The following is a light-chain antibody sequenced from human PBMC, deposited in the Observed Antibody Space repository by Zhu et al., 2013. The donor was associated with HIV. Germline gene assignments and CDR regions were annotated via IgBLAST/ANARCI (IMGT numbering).Light chain of an antibody. CDR2: WAS. Sequence: DIVMTQSPDSLAVSLGERATINCKSSQSLLYSSNNKNYLAWYQQNPGQPPKLLIYWASTRESGVPDRFSGSGSGTDFTLTISSLQPGDFATYYCQQANSFPITFGQGTRLEMK. J-gene: IGKJ5*01. V-gene: IGKV4-1*01. CDR1: QSLLYSSNNKNY. CDR3: QQANSFPIT.